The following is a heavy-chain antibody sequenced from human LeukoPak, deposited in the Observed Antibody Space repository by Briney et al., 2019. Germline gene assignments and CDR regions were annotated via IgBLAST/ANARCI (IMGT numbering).Heavy chain of an antibody. J-gene: IGHJ4*02. CDR3: ARANIVLEPASEYYFDY. Sequence: ASVKVSCKASGYPXSNYGFSWVRQAPGQGLEWMGWINTYDGNTDYAQKVQGRVTMTTDTSTTTAYMELRSLRSDDTAVYYCARANIVLEPASEYYFDYWGLGTLVTVSS. V-gene: IGHV1-18*01. CDR2: INTYDGNT. CDR1: GYPXSNYG. D-gene: IGHD2-2*01.